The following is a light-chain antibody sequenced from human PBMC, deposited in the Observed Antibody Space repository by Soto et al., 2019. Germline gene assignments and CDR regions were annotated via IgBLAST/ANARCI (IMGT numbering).Light chain of an antibody. CDR2: DAS. J-gene: IGKJ4*01. Sequence: EIVLTQSPATLSLSPGERATLSCRASQSVSSYLAWYQQKPGQAPRLLIYDASNRATGIPARFSGSGSGTAFTLTIISLEPEDFAVYYCQQRSSWPNTFGGGTKVEIK. V-gene: IGKV3-11*01. CDR1: QSVSSY. CDR3: QQRSSWPNT.